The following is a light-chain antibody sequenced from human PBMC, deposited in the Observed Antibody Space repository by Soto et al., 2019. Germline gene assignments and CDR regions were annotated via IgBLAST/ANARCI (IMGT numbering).Light chain of an antibody. CDR2: AAS. V-gene: IGKV1-12*01. CDR3: HQAKSFPWT. J-gene: IGKJ1*01. Sequence: DIQMTQSPSSVSASVGDRATITCRASQGLGRWLAWYHQKRGKAPKLLIYAASSLQSGVPSRFSGSGSGTDFTLTISSLQPEDFATYYCHQAKSFPWTFGQGTKVEIK. CDR1: QGLGRW.